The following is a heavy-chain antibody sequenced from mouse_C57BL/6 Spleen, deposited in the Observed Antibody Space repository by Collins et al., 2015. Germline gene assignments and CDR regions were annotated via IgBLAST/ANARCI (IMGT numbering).Heavy chain of an antibody. D-gene: IGHD1-1*01. CDR3: AREDYYGSSLYYYAMDY. CDR2: ISSGSSTI. Sequence: EVQLVESGGGLVKPGGSLKLSCAASGFTFSDYGMHWVRQAPEKGLEWVAYISSGSSTIYYADTVKGRFTISRDNAKNTLFLQMTSLRSEDTAMYYCAREDYYGSSLYYYAMDYWGQGTSVTVSS. J-gene: IGHJ4*01. V-gene: IGHV5-17*01. CDR1: GFTFSDYG.